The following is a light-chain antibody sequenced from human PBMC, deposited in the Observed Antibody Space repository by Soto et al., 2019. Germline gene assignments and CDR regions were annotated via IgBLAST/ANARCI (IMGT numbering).Light chain of an antibody. Sequence: ESVLTQSPGTLSLSPGERATLSCRASQSISSSNLAWYQQKPGQAPRLLIYGASSRATGIPDRFSGSGSGTDFTLTISRLEPEDFAVYYCQQYGSSPLYTFGQGTKLEIK. CDR2: GAS. CDR1: QSISSSN. V-gene: IGKV3-20*01. J-gene: IGKJ2*01. CDR3: QQYGSSPLYT.